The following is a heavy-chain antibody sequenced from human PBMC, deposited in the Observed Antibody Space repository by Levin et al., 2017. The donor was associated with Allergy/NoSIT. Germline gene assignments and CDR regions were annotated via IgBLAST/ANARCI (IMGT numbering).Heavy chain of an antibody. V-gene: IGHV4-34*01. CDR1: GGSFSGYY. J-gene: IGHJ4*02. CDR2: INHSGST. CDR3: ARGLAI. Sequence: PGGSLRLSCAVYGGSFSGYYWSWIRQPPGKGLEWIGEINHSGSTNYNPSLKSRVTISVDTSKNQFSLKLSSVTAADTAVYYCARGLAIWGQGTLVTVSS.